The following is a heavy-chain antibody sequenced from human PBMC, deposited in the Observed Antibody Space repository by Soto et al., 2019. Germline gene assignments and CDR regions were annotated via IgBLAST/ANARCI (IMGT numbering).Heavy chain of an antibody. V-gene: IGHV4-59*01. CDR2: IYYSGST. D-gene: IGHD1-1*01. Sequence: SETLSLTCTVSGGSISSYYWSWIRQPPGKGLEWIGYIYYSGSTNYNPSLKSRVTISVDTSKNQFSLKLSSVTAADTAVYYCARATGGSYYYYYMDVWGKGTTVTVSS. J-gene: IGHJ6*03. CDR3: ARATGGSYYYYYMDV. CDR1: GGSISSYY.